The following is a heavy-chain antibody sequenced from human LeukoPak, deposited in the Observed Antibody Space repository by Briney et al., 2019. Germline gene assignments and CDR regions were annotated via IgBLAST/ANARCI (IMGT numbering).Heavy chain of an antibody. Sequence: GGSLRLSRAASGFTFSSYAMHWVRQAPGKGLEWVAVISYDGSNKYYADSVKGRFTISRDNSKNTLYLQMNSLRAEDTAVYYCARVSGAAGPFDPWGQGTLVTVSS. J-gene: IGHJ5*02. V-gene: IGHV3-30-3*01. D-gene: IGHD6-13*01. CDR3: ARVSGAAGPFDP. CDR2: ISYDGSNK. CDR1: GFTFSSYA.